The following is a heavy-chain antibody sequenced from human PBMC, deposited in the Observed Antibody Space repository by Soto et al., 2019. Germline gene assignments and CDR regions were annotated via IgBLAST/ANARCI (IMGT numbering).Heavy chain of an antibody. Sequence: GGSLRLSCAASGFTFSSYAMHWVRQAPGKGLEWVAVISYDGSNKYYADSVKGRFTISRDNSKNTLYLQMNSLRAEDTAVYYCAIDQNYCDSSYYFVYWGPTTLVTV. J-gene: IGHJ4*02. CDR1: GFTFSSYA. CDR2: ISYDGSNK. CDR3: AIDQNYCDSSYYFVY. V-gene: IGHV3-30-3*01. D-gene: IGHD3-22*01.